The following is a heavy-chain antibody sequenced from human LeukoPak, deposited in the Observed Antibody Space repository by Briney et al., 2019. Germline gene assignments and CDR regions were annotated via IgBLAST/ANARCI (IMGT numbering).Heavy chain of an antibody. CDR1: GGSISSYY. CDR2: IYTSGST. J-gene: IGHJ6*03. CDR3: ARHGSGSYSPLYYYYYYMDV. Sequence: TPSETLSLTCTVSGGSISSYYWSWIRQPPGKGLEWIGYIYTSGSTNYNPSLKSRVTISVDTSKNQLSLKLSSVTAADTAVYYCARHGSGSYSPLYYYYYYMDVWGKGTTVTVSS. V-gene: IGHV4-4*09. D-gene: IGHD3-10*01.